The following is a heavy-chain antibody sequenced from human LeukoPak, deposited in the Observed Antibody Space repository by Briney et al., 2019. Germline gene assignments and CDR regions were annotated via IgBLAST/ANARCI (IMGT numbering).Heavy chain of an antibody. CDR2: IYYSGGT. J-gene: IGHJ4*02. CDR3: ARFSRYCVSTSCSVY. D-gene: IGHD2-2*01. CDR1: GGSISSDSYY. V-gene: IGHV4-31*03. Sequence: PSETLSLTCTVSGGSISSDSYYYNWIRQPPGKGLEWIGYIYYSGGTSYNSSLKSRVTISVDTSKGQFSLKLTSVTAADTAVYYCARFSRYCVSTSCSVYWGQGTLVTVSS.